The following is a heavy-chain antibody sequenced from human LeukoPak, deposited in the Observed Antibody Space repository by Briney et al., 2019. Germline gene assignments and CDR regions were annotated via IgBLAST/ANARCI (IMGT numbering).Heavy chain of an antibody. J-gene: IGHJ4*02. CDR2: IIPIFGTA. CDR1: GGTFSSYA. V-gene: IGHV1-69*13. CDR3: ARGAYDSSGYFSWFDY. Sequence: ASVKVSCEASGGTFSSYAISWVRQAPGQGLEWMGGIIPIFGTANYAQKFQGRVTITADESTSTAYMELSSLRSEDTAVYYCARGAYDSSGYFSWFDYWGQGTLVTVSS. D-gene: IGHD3-22*01.